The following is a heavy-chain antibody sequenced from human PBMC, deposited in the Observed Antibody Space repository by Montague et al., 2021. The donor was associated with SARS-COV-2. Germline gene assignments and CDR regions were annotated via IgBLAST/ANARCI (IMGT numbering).Heavy chain of an antibody. V-gene: IGHV3-7*01. D-gene: IGHD3-3*01. CDR2: IKQDGSER. CDR3: ARDRRFLEWLPTLGCFDP. J-gene: IGHJ5*02. Sequence: SRRLSCAASGFTFSSYWMSWVRQAPGKGLEWVANIKQDGSERYYVDSVKGRFTISRDNAKNSLYLQMNSLRAEDTAVYYCARDRRFLEWLPTLGCFDPWGQGTLVTVSS. CDR1: GFTFSSYW.